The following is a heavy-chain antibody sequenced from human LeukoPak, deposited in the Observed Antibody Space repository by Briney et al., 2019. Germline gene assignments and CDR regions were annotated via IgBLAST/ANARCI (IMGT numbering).Heavy chain of an antibody. J-gene: IGHJ4*02. V-gene: IGHV1-18*01. D-gene: IGHD1-1*01. CDR2: ISTYNGKT. CDR3: ARGVPVERRFDY. CDR1: GYSFTSYG. Sequence: ASVKVSCNTSGYSFTSYGITWVRQAPGQGLEWMEWISTYNGKTNYAQKFQGRVTLTTDTSTSTAYMEVTSLRSDDTAVYYCARGVPVERRFDYWGQGTLVTVSS.